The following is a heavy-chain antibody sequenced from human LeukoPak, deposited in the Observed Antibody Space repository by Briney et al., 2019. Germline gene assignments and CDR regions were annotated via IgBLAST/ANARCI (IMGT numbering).Heavy chain of an antibody. D-gene: IGHD5-24*01. CDR3: ARAGGGYNSHFDS. CDR1: GFTFSSYV. J-gene: IGHJ4*02. CDR2: ISYDGTSK. Sequence: GRSLRLSCAASGFTFSSYVMHWVRQAPGKGLEWVAVISYDGTSKYYADSVKGRFTIPRDNSENTLYLQMNSLRPEDTAVYYCARAGGGYNSHFDSWGQGTLVTVSS. V-gene: IGHV3-30-3*01.